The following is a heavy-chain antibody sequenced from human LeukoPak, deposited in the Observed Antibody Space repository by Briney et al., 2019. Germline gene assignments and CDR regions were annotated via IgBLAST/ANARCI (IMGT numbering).Heavy chain of an antibody. Sequence: PSETLSFTCAVSGYSISSGYYWGWIRQPPGKGLEWIGSIYHSGSTYYNPSLKSRVTISVDTSKNQFSLKLSSVTAADTAVYYCARVRLGSSPFDYWGQGTLVTVSS. D-gene: IGHD1-26*01. CDR2: IYHSGST. J-gene: IGHJ4*02. CDR1: GYSISSGYY. CDR3: ARVRLGSSPFDY. V-gene: IGHV4-38-2*01.